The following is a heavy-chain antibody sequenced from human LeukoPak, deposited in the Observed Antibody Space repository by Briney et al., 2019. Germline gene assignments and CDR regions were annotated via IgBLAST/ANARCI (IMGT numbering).Heavy chain of an antibody. Sequence: GGSLRLSCAPSGFTFRNYGMHWVRQAPGMGLEWVAVIWYDGSNKYYADSVKGRFTISRDSSKNTLYLQMNSLRAEDTAVYYCARAGYGSGSYMYYGMDVWGQGTTVTVSS. CDR1: GFTFRNYG. D-gene: IGHD3-10*01. J-gene: IGHJ6*02. CDR3: ARAGYGSGSYMYYGMDV. CDR2: IWYDGSNK. V-gene: IGHV3-33*01.